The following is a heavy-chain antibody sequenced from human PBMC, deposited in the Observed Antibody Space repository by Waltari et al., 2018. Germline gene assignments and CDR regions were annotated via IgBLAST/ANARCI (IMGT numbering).Heavy chain of an antibody. CDR3: AREYNYFDF. CDR2: IYSAGRT. V-gene: IGHV3-53*01. Sequence: EVQLVESGGGLIQPGGSLRLSCAASGIIVSANYMNWVRQAPGKGPQWVSVIYSAGRTYYADSVKGRFTISRDNTKNTVYLQMNNLKTEDTAVYYCAREYNYFDFWGQGSLVTVSS. CDR1: GIIVSANY. J-gene: IGHJ4*02. D-gene: IGHD1-20*01.